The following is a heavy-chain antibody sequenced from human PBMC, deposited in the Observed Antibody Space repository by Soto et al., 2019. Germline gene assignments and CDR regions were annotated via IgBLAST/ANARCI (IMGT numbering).Heavy chain of an antibody. CDR1: GFPFSSYA. Sequence: EVELLASGGGLVQPGGSLRLSCAASGFPFSSYAMTWVRPAPGKGLEWVSTISAGGSSTNYADSVKGRFTISRDSSKSTLSLQMNSLKAEDTAIYYCAKSHWSRGYSYFDYWGQGTLVTVSS. CDR2: ISAGGSST. CDR3: AKSHWSRGYSYFDY. J-gene: IGHJ4*02. V-gene: IGHV3-23*01. D-gene: IGHD3-22*01.